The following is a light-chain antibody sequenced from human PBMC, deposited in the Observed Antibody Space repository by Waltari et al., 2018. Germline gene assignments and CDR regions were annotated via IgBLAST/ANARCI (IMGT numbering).Light chain of an antibody. CDR1: SGSISPNY. V-gene: IGLV6-57*03. Sequence: NFMLTQPHSVSESPGTPVTISCTRSSGSISPNYVQWYQQRPGSAPTALIFEDDRRPSGVPDRFSGSIDRSSNSASLTISGLKTEDEADYYCQSYQSTSVIFGGGTKLTVL. J-gene: IGLJ2*01. CDR2: EDD. CDR3: QSYQSTSVI.